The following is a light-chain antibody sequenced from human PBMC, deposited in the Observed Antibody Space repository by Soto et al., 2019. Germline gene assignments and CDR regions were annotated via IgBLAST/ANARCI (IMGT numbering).Light chain of an antibody. CDR2: EVT. Sequence: QSVLTQPASVSGSPGQSITISCTGTTSDVGHYNYVSWYQQHPGKAPKLLIYEVTNRPSGISNRFSGSKSDNTASLTISGLQADDEADYYCSSYTSTSTLNVFGTGTKLTV. J-gene: IGLJ1*01. CDR1: TSDVGHYNY. CDR3: SSYTSTSTLNV. V-gene: IGLV2-14*01.